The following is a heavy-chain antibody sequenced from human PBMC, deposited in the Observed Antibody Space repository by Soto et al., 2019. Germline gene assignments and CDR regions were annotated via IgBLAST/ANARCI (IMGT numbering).Heavy chain of an antibody. CDR2: MNPDRDKR. J-gene: IGHJ4*02. V-gene: IGHV1-8*01. CDR3: VRGANFDQ. Sequence: QVQLVQSGAEVKKPGASVRVSCQGSGYVFTHYDVHWVRQATGQGLEWMGWMNPDRDKRGYAQKFQGRITMSVDTSTRTVYMELSSLGSEDTAIYYCVRGANFDQWGQGTLVTVSS. CDR1: GYVFTHYD.